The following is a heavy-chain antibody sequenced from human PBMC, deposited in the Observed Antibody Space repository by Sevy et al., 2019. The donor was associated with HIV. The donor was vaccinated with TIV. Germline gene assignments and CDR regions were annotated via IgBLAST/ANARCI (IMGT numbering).Heavy chain of an antibody. Sequence: GGSLRLSCTASGFTFGDYCMSWVRQAPGKGLEWVAFLKSDVYGGTVDHAAPVRGRFVISRDDSKPIAYLQMNDLTTEDTGVYYCTRWKAAQSIFDYWGQGALVTVSS. CDR2: LKSDVYGGTV. V-gene: IGHV3-49*04. D-gene: IGHD6-13*01. J-gene: IGHJ4*02. CDR3: TRWKAAQSIFDY. CDR1: GFTFGDYC.